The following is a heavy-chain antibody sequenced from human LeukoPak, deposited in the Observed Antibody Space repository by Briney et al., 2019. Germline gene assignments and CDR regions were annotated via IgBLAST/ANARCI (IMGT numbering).Heavy chain of an antibody. CDR3: ATSGKAAAGTVDY. D-gene: IGHD6-13*01. V-gene: IGHV4-34*01. J-gene: IGHJ4*02. Sequence: PSETLSLTCAVYGGSFSGYYWSWIRQPPGKGLEWIGEINHSGSTNYNPSLKSRVTISVDTSKNQFSLKLSSVAAADTAVYYCATSGKAAAGTVDYWGQGTLVTVSS. CDR2: INHSGST. CDR1: GGSFSGYY.